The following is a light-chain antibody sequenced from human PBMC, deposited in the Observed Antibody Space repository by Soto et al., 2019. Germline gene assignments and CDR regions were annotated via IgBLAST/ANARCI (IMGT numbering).Light chain of an antibody. Sequence: DIQMTQSPSSLSASVGDRVTITCRASQSISSYLNWYQQKPGKAPKLLIYAASSLQSGVPSRFSGSGSGTDFTLTISSLQPEDFATYYCQQSYRTPYTVGQGTKVDIK. CDR1: QSISSY. V-gene: IGKV1-39*01. J-gene: IGKJ2*01. CDR2: AAS. CDR3: QQSYRTPYT.